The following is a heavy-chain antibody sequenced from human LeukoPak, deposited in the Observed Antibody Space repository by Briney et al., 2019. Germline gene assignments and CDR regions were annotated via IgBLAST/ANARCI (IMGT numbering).Heavy chain of an antibody. CDR1: GGTFSSYA. D-gene: IGHD5-18*01. CDR3: ARDRFEDTAMVTRAFDI. Sequence: SVKVSCKASGGTFSSYAISWVRQAPGQGLEWMGGIIPIFGTANYAQRFQGRVTITADESTSTAYMELSSLRSEDTAVYYCARDRFEDTAMVTRAFDIWGQGTMVTVSS. J-gene: IGHJ3*02. V-gene: IGHV1-69*13. CDR2: IIPIFGTA.